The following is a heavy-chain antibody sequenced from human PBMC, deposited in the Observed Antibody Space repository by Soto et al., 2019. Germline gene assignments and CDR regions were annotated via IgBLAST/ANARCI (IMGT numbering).Heavy chain of an antibody. Sequence: EXLKISCKSSGYSFTNSWIGWVRQMPGKGLEWVGIIYPGDSQTRYSPSFQGQVTISADKSISSAYLQWSSLKASDTAMYYCARQKGYWGQGTLVTVSS. CDR3: ARQKGY. V-gene: IGHV5-51*01. J-gene: IGHJ4*02. CDR2: IYPGDSQT. CDR1: GYSFTNSW.